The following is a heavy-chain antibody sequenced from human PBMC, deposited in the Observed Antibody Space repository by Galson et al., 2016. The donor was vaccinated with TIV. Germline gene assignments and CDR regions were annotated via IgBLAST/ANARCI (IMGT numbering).Heavy chain of an antibody. CDR1: GFTFSNYW. J-gene: IGHJ4*02. V-gene: IGHV3-7*01. CDR3: ARDTRDTVLDY. CDR2: IKQDGNEK. Sequence: SLRLSCAASGFTFSNYWMIWVRQAPGKGLEWVAQIKQDGNEKYYVDSVRGRFTVSRDNAKNSLFLQMNSLRAEDTAVYYCARDTRDTVLDYWGQGTLVTVSS. D-gene: IGHD4-17*01.